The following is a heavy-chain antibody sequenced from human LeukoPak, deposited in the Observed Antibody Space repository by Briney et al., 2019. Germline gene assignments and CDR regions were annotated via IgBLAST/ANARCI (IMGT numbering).Heavy chain of an antibody. J-gene: IGHJ4*02. CDR3: ARDSGYLDY. CDR2: ISSSSSYI. Sequence: GGSLRLSCAASGFIFTDYWMSWVRQAPGKGLEWVSSISSSSSYIYYADSVKGRFTISRDNAKNSLYLQMNSLRAEDTAVYYCARDSGYLDYWGQGTLVTVSS. D-gene: IGHD3-22*01. CDR1: GFIFTDYW. V-gene: IGHV3-21*01.